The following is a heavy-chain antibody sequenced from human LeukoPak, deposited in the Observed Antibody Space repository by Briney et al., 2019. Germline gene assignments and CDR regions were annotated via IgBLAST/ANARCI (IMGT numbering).Heavy chain of an antibody. CDR1: GYSFTSYW. CDR2: IYPGDSDT. V-gene: IGHV5-51*01. CDR3: ARLGPLIMVRGVIWFDP. D-gene: IGHD3-10*01. J-gene: IGHJ5*02. Sequence: GESLKISCKGSGYSFTSYWIGWVRQMPGQGLEWVGIIYPGDSDTRYSPSFQGQVTISADKSINTAYLQWSSLKASDTAMYYCARLGPLIMVRGVIWFDPWGQGTLVTVSS.